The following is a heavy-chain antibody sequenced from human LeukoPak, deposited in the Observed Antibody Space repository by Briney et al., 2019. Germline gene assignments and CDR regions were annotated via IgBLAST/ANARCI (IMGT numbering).Heavy chain of an antibody. V-gene: IGHV3-33*06. CDR1: GFTFSSYG. J-gene: IGHJ6*03. CDR2: IWYDGSNK. D-gene: IGHD2-15*01. CDR3: AKDWVVPATGYYMDV. Sequence: SGGSLRLSCAASGFTFSSYGMHWVRQAPGKGLEWVAVIWYDGSNKYYADSVKGRFTISRDNSKNTLYLQMNSLRAEDTAVYYCAKDWVVPATGYYMDVWGKGTTVTVSS.